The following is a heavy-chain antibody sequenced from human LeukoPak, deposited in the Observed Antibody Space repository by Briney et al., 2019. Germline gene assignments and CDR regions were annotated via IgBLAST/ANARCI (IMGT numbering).Heavy chain of an antibody. CDR2: TWNDGSKK. CDR1: GFTFSSYG. V-gene: IGHV3-30*02. CDR3: AKDGGGWTGFDY. D-gene: IGHD6-19*01. Sequence: PGGSLRLSCAASGFTFSSYGMHWVRQAPGKGLEWVAVTWNDGSKKYYTDSVKGRFTISKDNSKNTLYLQMNSLRAEDTAVYYCAKDGGGWTGFDYWGQGTLVTVSS. J-gene: IGHJ4*02.